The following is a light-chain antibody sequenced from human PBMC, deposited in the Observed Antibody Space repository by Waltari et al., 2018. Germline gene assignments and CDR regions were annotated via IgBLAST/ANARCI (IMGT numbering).Light chain of an antibody. CDR2: LEGSGSY. J-gene: IGLJ3*02. CDR3: ETWDSNIKV. CDR1: SGHSSYI. V-gene: IGLV4-60*03. Sequence: QPVLTQSSSASASLGSLVKLTCTLSSGHSSYIIAWHQQQPGKAPRYLMKLEGSGSYNKGSGVPDCFSGSSSGADRYLTISNLQSEDEADYYCETWDSNIKVFGGGTKLTVL.